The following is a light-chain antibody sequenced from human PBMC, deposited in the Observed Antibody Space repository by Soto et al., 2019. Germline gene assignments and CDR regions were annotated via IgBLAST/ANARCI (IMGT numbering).Light chain of an antibody. J-gene: IGKJ1*01. CDR3: QQYNNYPT. Sequence: DIQMTQSPSTLSASVGDRVTMTCRTSESISNWLAWYQQKPGKAPKLLIYDASSLESGVPSRFSGRGSGTEFTLTISSLQPDDFATYYCQQYNNYPTFGQGTKVEIK. V-gene: IGKV1-5*01. CDR2: DAS. CDR1: ESISNW.